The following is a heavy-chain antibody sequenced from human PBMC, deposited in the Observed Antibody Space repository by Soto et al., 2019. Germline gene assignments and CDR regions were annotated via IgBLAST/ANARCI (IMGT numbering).Heavy chain of an antibody. CDR2: IKDSGNT. Sequence: SETLSLTCTVSGGSISSYYWTWIRQPPGKRLEWIGYIKDSGNTNYNPSLKSRVTMSLDTSKNQFSLKVNSVTAADTAVYYCARVSPSYSTGWYHFDYWGQGTLVTVSS. V-gene: IGHV4-59*01. CDR3: ARVSPSYSTGWYHFDY. J-gene: IGHJ4*02. D-gene: IGHD6-19*01. CDR1: GGSISSYY.